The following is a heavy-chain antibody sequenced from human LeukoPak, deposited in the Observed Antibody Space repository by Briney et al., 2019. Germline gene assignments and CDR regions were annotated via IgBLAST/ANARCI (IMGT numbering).Heavy chain of an antibody. CDR3: ATSPTFDP. CDR2: ISGSGDNT. V-gene: IGHV3-23*01. Sequence: PGGSLRLSCAASGFTFSSYAMSWVRQAPGNGLEWVSAISGSGDNTYYADSVKGRFTISRDNSKNTLYLQMNNLRAEDTAVYYCATSPTFDPWGQGTLVTVSS. J-gene: IGHJ5*02. CDR1: GFTFSSYA.